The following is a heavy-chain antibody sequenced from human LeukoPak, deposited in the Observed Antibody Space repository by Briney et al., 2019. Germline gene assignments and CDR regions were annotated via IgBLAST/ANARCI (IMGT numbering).Heavy chain of an antibody. D-gene: IGHD5-18*01. Sequence: PSETLSLTCAVYGGSFSGYYWSWIRQPPGKGLEWIGEINHSGSTNYNPSLKSRVTISVDTSKNQFSLKLSSVTAADTAVYYCARGSRGYSYGLWDYWGQGTLVTVSS. CDR1: GGSFSGYY. V-gene: IGHV4-34*01. CDR2: INHSGST. J-gene: IGHJ4*02. CDR3: ARGSRGYSYGLWDY.